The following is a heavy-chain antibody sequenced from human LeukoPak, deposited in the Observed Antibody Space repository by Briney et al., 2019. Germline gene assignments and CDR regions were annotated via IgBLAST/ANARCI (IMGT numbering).Heavy chain of an antibody. J-gene: IGHJ2*01. V-gene: IGHV3-48*03. CDR3: AREGSGSYYWYFDL. CDR1: GFTFSSYE. Sequence: GSLRLSCAASGFTFSSYEMNWVRQAPGKGLEWVSYISSSGTTIYYADSVKGRFTISRDNAKNSLYLQMNSLRAEDTAVYYCAREGSGSYYWYFDLWGRGTLVTVSS. CDR2: ISSSGTTI. D-gene: IGHD1-26*01.